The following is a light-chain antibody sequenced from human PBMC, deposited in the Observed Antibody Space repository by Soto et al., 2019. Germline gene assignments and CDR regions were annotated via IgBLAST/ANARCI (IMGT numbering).Light chain of an antibody. CDR3: QQTYSAPPL. CDR1: QSLGTN. J-gene: IGKJ1*01. CDR2: AVS. V-gene: IGKV1-39*01. Sequence: DIQIIQSPSSLSASIGDRVTGACRASQSLGTNLNWYQQRPGKAPKLLIYAVSSLQSGVSSRFSGSGSGTDFTLSINSIQREDFANYYCQQTYSAPPLFGQGIKVDIK.